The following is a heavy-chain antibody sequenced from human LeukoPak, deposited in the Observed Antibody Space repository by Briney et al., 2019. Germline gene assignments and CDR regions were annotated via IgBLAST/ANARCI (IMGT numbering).Heavy chain of an antibody. CDR2: ISSSSSYI. CDR1: GFTFSSYS. J-gene: IGHJ3*02. Sequence: PGGSLRLSCAASGFTFSSYSMNWVRQAPGKGLEWVSSISSSSSYIYYADSVKGRFTISRDNAKNSLYLQMNSLRAEDTAVYYCARDRADRGFLEARGAFDIWGQGTMVTVSS. D-gene: IGHD3-3*01. V-gene: IGHV3-21*01. CDR3: ARDRADRGFLEARGAFDI.